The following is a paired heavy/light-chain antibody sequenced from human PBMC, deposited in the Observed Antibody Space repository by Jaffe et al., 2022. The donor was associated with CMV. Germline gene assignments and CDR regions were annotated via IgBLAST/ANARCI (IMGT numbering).Light chain of an antibody. CDR1: SSNIGTHS. CDR3: GVWDERLSIEA. V-gene: IGLV1-51*02. CDR2: EDK. J-gene: IGLJ2*01. Sequence: QSVLTQPPSVSAAPGQRVTISCSGSSSNIGTHSVSWYQLLPGTAPKLLIREDKKRPSGIPDRFSASKSGASATLDITGLQTEDEADYYCGVWDERLSIEAIGGGTRLTVL.
Heavy chain of an antibody. J-gene: IGHJ6*02. CDR2: ISVRARGYAT. CDR3: TNYRVATRVVYGMDV. V-gene: IGHV3-73*02. D-gene: IGHD2-21*01. CDR1: GFIFSGSD. Sequence: EVQLVQSGGGLVQPGGSLKLSCAASGFIFSGSDWHWFRRASGRGLEWVGRISVRARGYATAYGASVKGRFTISRDDSKNTAYLQMDSLKIEDTAVYYCTNYRVATRVVYGMDVWGQGTTVTVSS.